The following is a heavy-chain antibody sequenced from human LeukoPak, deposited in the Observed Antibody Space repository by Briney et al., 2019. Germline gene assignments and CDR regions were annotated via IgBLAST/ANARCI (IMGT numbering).Heavy chain of an antibody. CDR2: IYSGGST. CDR1: GFTVNSNY. CDR3: ARDLTFDY. V-gene: IGHV3-53*01. J-gene: IGHJ4*02. Sequence: GGSLRLSCAVSGFTVNSNYMNWVHQAPGKGLEWVSVIYSGGSTFYADSVKGRFTISRDNSKNTLYLQMNSLRAEDTAVYYCARDLTFDYWGQGTLVTVSS. D-gene: IGHD4/OR15-4a*01.